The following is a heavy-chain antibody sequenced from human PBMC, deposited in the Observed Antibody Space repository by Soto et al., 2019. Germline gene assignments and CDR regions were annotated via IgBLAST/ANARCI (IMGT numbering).Heavy chain of an antibody. CDR1: GGSFSGYY. J-gene: IGHJ4*02. CDR3: ARGRHCSGGSCCSGGDY. D-gene: IGHD2-15*01. CDR2: INHSGST. V-gene: IGHV4-34*01. Sequence: QVQLQQWGAGLLKPSETLSLTCAVYGGSFSGYYWSWIRQPPGKGLEWIGEINHSGSTNYNPSLKSRVTRSVDTSKNQFSLKLSSVTAADTAVYYCARGRHCSGGSCCSGGDYWGQGTLVTVSS.